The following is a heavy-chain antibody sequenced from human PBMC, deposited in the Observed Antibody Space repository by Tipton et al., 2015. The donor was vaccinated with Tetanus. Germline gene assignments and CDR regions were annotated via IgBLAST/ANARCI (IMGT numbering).Heavy chain of an antibody. Sequence: QLVQSGGGLIQPGGSLRLSCAASGFTFSSYSMNWVRQAPGKGLEWVSSISSSSSYIYYADSVKGRFTISRDNARNSLSLQINRLAAGDAAVYYCGREGGAGGELDSWGQGTLVTVSS. CDR3: GREGGAGGELDS. J-gene: IGHJ5*01. CDR2: ISSSSSYI. CDR1: GFTFSSYS. D-gene: IGHD3-16*01. V-gene: IGHV3-21*01.